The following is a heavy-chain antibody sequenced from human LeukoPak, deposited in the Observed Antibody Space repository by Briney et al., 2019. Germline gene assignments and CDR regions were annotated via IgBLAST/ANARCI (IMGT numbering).Heavy chain of an antibody. CDR3: ARVIEARHFDY. V-gene: IGHV3-66*01. CDR1: GFTFSSYA. Sequence: PGGSLRLSCAASGFTFSSYAMSWVRQAPGKGLEWVSLIYSGGSTYYADSVKGRFTISRDNSKNTMFLQMNSLRDEDTAVYYCARVIEARHFDYWGQGTLVTVSS. J-gene: IGHJ4*02. CDR2: IYSGGST. D-gene: IGHD6-6*01.